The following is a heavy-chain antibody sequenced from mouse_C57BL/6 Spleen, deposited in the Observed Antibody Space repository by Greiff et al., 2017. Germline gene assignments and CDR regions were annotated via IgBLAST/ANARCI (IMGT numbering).Heavy chain of an antibody. CDR3: AIEGVDSHSMDY. D-gene: IGHD2-13*01. V-gene: IGHV1-64*01. CDR2: IHPNSGGT. J-gene: IGHJ4*01. Sequence: VQLQQPGAELVKPGASVKLSCKASGYTFTSYWMHWVKQRPGQGLEWIGMIHPNSGGTNYNEKFKSKATLTVDKSSSTAYMQLSSLTSADSAGYYCAIEGVDSHSMDYWGQGTSVTVSS. CDR1: GYTFTSYW.